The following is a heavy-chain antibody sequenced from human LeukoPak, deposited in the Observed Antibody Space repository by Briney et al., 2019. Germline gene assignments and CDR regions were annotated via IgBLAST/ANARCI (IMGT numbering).Heavy chain of an antibody. V-gene: IGHV1-69*01. D-gene: IGHD5-12*01. J-gene: IGHJ4*02. CDR3: ASVDSGYEGY. CDR2: IIPIFGTA. CDR1: GGTFSSYA. Sequence: ASVKVSCKASGGTFSSYAISWVRQAPGQGLEWMGGIIPIFGTANYAQKFQGRVTITADESTSTAYMELSSLRSEDTAVYYRASVDSGYEGYWGQGTLVTVSS.